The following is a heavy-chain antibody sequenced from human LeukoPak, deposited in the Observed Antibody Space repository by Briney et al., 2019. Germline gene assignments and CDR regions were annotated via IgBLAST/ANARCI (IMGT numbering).Heavy chain of an antibody. D-gene: IGHD5-12*01. CDR3: ARDRGDGYNT. CDR2: IYSSGIT. CDR1: GLTVSSNH. V-gene: IGHV3-66*01. J-gene: IGHJ4*02. Sequence: GGSLRLSCAASGLTVSSNHMSWVRQAPGKGLEWVSVIYSSGITYYADSVKGRFTISRDNSKNTLYLQMNSLRAEDTAVYYCARDRGDGYNTWGQGTLVTVSS.